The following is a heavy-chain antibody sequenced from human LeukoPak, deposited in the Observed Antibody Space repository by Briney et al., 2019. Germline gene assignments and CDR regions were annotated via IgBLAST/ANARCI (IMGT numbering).Heavy chain of an antibody. CDR2: INPHNGDT. D-gene: IGHD2-21*01. Sequence: ASVKVSCKASGYTFIGYYLHWVRQAPGQGPEWMGWINPHNGDTNYAQKFQGRVTMTRDTSITTAYMDLSRLKSDDTAVYYCATVRDIVVGGGPYYFDYWGQGTLVTVSS. CDR3: ATVRDIVVGGGPYYFDY. J-gene: IGHJ4*02. CDR1: GYTFIGYY. V-gene: IGHV1-2*02.